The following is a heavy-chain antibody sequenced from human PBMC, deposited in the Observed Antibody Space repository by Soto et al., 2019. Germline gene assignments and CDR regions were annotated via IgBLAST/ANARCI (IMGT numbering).Heavy chain of an antibody. D-gene: IGHD2-21*02. CDR3: ARSIVVVTALDY. V-gene: IGHV1-3*01. J-gene: IGHJ4*02. CDR1: GYTFTSYA. Sequence: ASVKVSCKASGYTFTSYAMHWVRQAPGQRLEWMGWINAANGNTKYSQKFQGRVTITTDTSASTAYMELSSLRPEDTAVYYCARSIVVVTALDYWGQGTLVTVSS. CDR2: INAANGNT.